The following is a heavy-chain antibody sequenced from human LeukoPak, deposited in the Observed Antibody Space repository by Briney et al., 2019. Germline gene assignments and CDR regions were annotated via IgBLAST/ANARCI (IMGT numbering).Heavy chain of an antibody. CDR3: ARSSSTIEKDV. CDR1: GFTFSSYW. Sequence: GGSLRLSCAASGFTFSSYWMSWVRQAPGKGLEWVANIKQDGSEKYYVDSVKGRFTISRDNAKNSLFLQMNSLRADDTAVYYCARSSSTIEKDVWDQGTTVTVSS. V-gene: IGHV3-7*01. D-gene: IGHD2-2*01. CDR2: IKQDGSEK. J-gene: IGHJ6*02.